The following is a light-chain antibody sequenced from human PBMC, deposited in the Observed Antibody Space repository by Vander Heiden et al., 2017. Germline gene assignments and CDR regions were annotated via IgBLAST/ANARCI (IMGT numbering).Light chain of an antibody. V-gene: IGLV1-40*01. CDR1: SSNTGAGYA. J-gene: IGLJ3*02. CDR2: RNT. Sequence: QSVLTHPPSAPAAPGLRVPIPPSGRSSNTGAGYAVHWYQQLPGTAPKLLIRRNTNRPAGVPDRFSGSKSGTSASLAITGLQSEDEADYYCHSYDSSLSNWVFGGGTKLTVL. CDR3: HSYDSSLSNWV.